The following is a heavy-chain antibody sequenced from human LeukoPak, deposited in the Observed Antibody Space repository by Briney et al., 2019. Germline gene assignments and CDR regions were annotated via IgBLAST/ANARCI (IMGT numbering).Heavy chain of an antibody. CDR3: ARDRYGDYGIDY. Sequence: SQTLSLTCTVSGGSISSGSYYWSWIRQPAGKGLEWIGRIYTSGSTNYNPSLKSRVTISVDTSKNQFSLKLSSVTAADTAEYYCARDRYGDYGIDYWGQGTLVTVSS. CDR1: GGSISSGSYY. V-gene: IGHV4-61*02. J-gene: IGHJ4*02. CDR2: IYTSGST. D-gene: IGHD4-17*01.